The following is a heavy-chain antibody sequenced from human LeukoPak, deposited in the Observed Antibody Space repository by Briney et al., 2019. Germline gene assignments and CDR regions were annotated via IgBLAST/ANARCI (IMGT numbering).Heavy chain of an antibody. D-gene: IGHD1-26*01. V-gene: IGHV3-23*01. J-gene: IGHJ4*02. Sequence: GGSLRLSCAASGFTFSSYGMSWVRQAPGRGLEWVSAISGSGGSTYYADSVKGRFTISRDNSKNTLYLQMNSLRAEDTAVYYCAKPKVGATRGYFDYWGQGTLVTVSS. CDR1: GFTFSSYG. CDR2: ISGSGGST. CDR3: AKPKVGATRGYFDY.